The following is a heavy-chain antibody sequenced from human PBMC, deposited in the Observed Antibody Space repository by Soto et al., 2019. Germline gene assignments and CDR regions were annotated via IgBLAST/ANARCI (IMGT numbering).Heavy chain of an antibody. CDR3: ATGGGWLPDK. Sequence: QAQLQESGPGLVKPSETLSLTCTVSGGSITSKYWNWFRQSPEKGLEWIGYIDHSGTTNYNPSLKIRVTISAATPTNQFSLNLSSVTAADTAMYYCATGGGWLPDKWGQGTLVTVSS. J-gene: IGHJ4*02. V-gene: IGHV4-59*01. CDR1: GGSITSKY. D-gene: IGHD5-12*01. CDR2: IDHSGTT.